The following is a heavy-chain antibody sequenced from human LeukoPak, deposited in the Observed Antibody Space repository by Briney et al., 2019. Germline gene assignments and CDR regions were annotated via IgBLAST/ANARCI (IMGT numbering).Heavy chain of an antibody. CDR3: ARGSSKYYDILTGHYDY. CDR1: GYTFTSYD. Sequence: ASVKVSCKASGYTFTSYDINWVRQATGQGLEWMGWMNPNSGNTGYAQKFQGRVTMTRNTSISTAYMELSSLRSEDTAVYYCARGSSKYYDILTGHYDYWGQGTLVTVSS. CDR2: MNPNSGNT. D-gene: IGHD3-9*01. V-gene: IGHV1-8*01. J-gene: IGHJ4*02.